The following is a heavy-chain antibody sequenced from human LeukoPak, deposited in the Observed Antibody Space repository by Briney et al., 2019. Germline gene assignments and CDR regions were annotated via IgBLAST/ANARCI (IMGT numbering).Heavy chain of an antibody. J-gene: IGHJ4*02. V-gene: IGHV3-74*01. CDR3: ARGPSGWESLDS. D-gene: IGHD6-19*01. CDR2: INSDGSST. Sequence: PGGSLRLSCAASGFTFSSYWMHWVRQAPGKGLVWVSRINSDGSSTNYADSVKGRFTISRDNAKNTLYLQVKSLRAEDTAVYYCARGPSGWESLDSWGQGTLVTVSS. CDR1: GFTFSSYW.